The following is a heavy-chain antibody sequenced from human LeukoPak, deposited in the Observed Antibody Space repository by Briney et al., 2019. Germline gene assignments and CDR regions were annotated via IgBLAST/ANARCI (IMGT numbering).Heavy chain of an antibody. J-gene: IGHJ4*02. CDR2: ISSSSSYI. CDR3: ARDSSSWSHFDY. V-gene: IGHV3-21*01. Sequence: AGGSLRLSCAASGFTFSSYSMNWVRQAPGKGLEWVSSISSSSSYIYYADSVKGRLTISRDNAKNSLYLQMNSLRAEDTAVYYCARDSSSWSHFDYWGQGTLVTVSS. D-gene: IGHD6-13*01. CDR1: GFTFSSYS.